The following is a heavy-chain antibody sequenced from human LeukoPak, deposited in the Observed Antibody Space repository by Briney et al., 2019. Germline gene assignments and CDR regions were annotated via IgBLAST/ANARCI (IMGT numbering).Heavy chain of an antibody. V-gene: IGHV3-23*01. CDR1: GFTFSSYA. Sequence: PGASVKVSCRASGFTFSSYAMSWVRQAPGKGLEWVSGISSSGGSTYYADSVKGRFTISRDYSKNTLYLQMNSLRAEDTAVYYCAKESSSGYSIDYWGQGTLVTVSS. D-gene: IGHD3-22*01. J-gene: IGHJ4*02. CDR2: ISSSGGST. CDR3: AKESSSGYSIDY.